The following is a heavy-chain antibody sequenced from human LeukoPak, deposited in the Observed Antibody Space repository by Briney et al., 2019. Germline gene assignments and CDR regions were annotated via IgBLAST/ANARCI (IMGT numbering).Heavy chain of an antibody. J-gene: IGHJ4*02. CDR2: IYTSGGT. D-gene: IGHD6-19*01. CDR1: GGSMSSYY. V-gene: IGHV4-59*01. CDR3: ARRYSSGWSPTFDY. Sequence: SETLSLTCTVAGGSMSSYYWSWIRQPPGKGLEWIGYIYTSGGTNYTPSVRSRVRISLDTSKNQFSLKLSSVTAADTAVYFCARRYSSGWSPTFDYWGQGILVTVSA.